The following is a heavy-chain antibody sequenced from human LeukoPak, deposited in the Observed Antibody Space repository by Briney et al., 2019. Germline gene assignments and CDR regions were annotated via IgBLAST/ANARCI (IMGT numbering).Heavy chain of an antibody. D-gene: IGHD1-26*01. V-gene: IGHV4-30-4*01. CDR1: GVSISSGAYY. CDR2: IYYTGST. Sequence: SETLSLTCAVSGVSISSGAYYWSWIRQPPGKGLEWIGSIYYTGSTFYNPSLKSRVAISVDTSKNQFPLNLSSVTAADTALYYCARAWEGYFDYWGQGTLVTVSS. J-gene: IGHJ4*02. CDR3: ARAWEGYFDY.